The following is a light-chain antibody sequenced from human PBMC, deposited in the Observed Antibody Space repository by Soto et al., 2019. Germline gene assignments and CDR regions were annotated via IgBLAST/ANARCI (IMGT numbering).Light chain of an antibody. Sequence: SSELTQPFSVSVALGQTARITCGGNNIGSKNVHWYQQKPGQAPVLVIYRDSNRPSGTPERFSGSNSGNTATLTISRAQAGDEADYYCQVWDSSTARVFGGGTKLTVL. CDR1: NIGSKN. CDR2: RDS. CDR3: QVWDSSTARV. V-gene: IGLV3-9*01. J-gene: IGLJ3*02.